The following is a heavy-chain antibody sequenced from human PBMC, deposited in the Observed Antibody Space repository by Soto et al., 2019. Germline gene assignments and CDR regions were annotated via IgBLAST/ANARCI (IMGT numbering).Heavy chain of an antibody. CDR2: INVGNGDT. CDR1: GYTITNYA. J-gene: IGHJ4*02. V-gene: IGHV1-3*01. Sequence: ASVKVSCKASGYTITNYAMHWVRQANGQRLEWMGWINVGNGDTKYSQNFQGRVTITRDTSTSTAYMELSSLRSEDTAVYYCERSPHGREAFDFWGQGTLVTVS. CDR3: ERSPHGREAFDF.